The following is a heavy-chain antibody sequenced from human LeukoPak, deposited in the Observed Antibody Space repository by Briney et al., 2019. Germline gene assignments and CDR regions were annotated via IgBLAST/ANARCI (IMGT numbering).Heavy chain of an antibody. V-gene: IGHV3-48*04. CDR1: GFTFSVYS. CDR2: INDSGSVM. J-gene: IGHJ4*02. Sequence: GGSLRLSCAASGFTFSVYSMNWVRQAPGKGLEWLSYINDSGSVMYYADSVKGRFTISRDSAKNSLYLQMNSLRAEDTAVYYCGRDYNYAFVYWGQGILVTVSS. CDR3: GRDYNYAFVY. D-gene: IGHD3-10*01.